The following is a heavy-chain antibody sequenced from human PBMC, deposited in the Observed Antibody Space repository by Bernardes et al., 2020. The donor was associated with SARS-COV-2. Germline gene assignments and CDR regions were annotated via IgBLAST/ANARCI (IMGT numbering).Heavy chain of an antibody. Sequence: DSVKVSCKASGYTFTSYGISWVRQAPGQGLEWMGWISAYNGNTNYAQKLQGRVTMTTDTSTSTAYMELRSLRSDDTAVYYCARDGLGYYDFWSGYPNNYYYYGMDVWGQGTTVTVSS. J-gene: IGHJ6*02. CDR2: ISAYNGNT. CDR3: ARDGLGYYDFWSGYPNNYYYYGMDV. D-gene: IGHD3-3*01. CDR1: GYTFTSYG. V-gene: IGHV1-18*01.